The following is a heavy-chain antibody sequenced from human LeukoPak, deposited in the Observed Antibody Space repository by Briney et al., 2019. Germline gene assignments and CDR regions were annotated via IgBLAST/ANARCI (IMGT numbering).Heavy chain of an antibody. D-gene: IGHD5-18*01. CDR2: ISYDGSNK. CDR3: GKDVRGYRRPLDY. V-gene: IGHV3-30*18. J-gene: IGHJ4*02. CDR1: GFAFSSYG. Sequence: GGSLRLSCAASGFAFSSYGMHWVRQAPGKGLEWVAVISYDGSNKYYADSVRGRFTISRDNSKDTLYLQMNNLTAADTALYYCGKDVRGYRRPLDYWGQGTLVTVSS.